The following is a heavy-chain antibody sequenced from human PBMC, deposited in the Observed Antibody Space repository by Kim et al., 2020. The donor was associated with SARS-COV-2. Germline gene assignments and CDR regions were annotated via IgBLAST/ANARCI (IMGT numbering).Heavy chain of an antibody. V-gene: IGHV3-21*01. Sequence: GGSLRLSCAASGFTFSSYSMNRVRQAPGKGLEWVSSISSSSSYIYYADSVKGRFTISRDNAKNSLYLQMNSLRAEDTAVYYCARDGKMPGGDYGLADYGMDVWGQGTTVTVSS. CDR2: ISSSSSYI. D-gene: IGHD4-17*01. CDR1: GFTFSSYS. CDR3: ARDGKMPGGDYGLADYGMDV. J-gene: IGHJ6*02.